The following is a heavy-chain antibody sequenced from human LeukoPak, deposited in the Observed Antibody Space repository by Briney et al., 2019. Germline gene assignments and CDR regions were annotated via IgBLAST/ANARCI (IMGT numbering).Heavy chain of an antibody. CDR2: IIPILSIA. V-gene: IGHV1-69*04. CDR3: ARVERAKPYYYYYGMDV. Sequence: EASVKVSCKASGYTFTSYGISWVRQAPGQGLEWMGRIIPILSIANYAQKFQGRVTITADKSTSTAYMELSSLRSEDTAVYYCARVERAKPYYYYYGMDVWGQGTTVTVSS. CDR1: GYTFTSYG. J-gene: IGHJ6*02.